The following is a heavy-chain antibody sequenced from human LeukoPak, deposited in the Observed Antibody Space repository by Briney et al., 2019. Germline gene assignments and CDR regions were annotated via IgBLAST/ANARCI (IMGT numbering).Heavy chain of an antibody. CDR2: IYYSGST. CDR1: GGSISSSSYY. CDR3: ARTPLINYYDTSGRIDY. V-gene: IGHV4-39*07. J-gene: IGHJ4*02. Sequence: SETLSLTCTVSGGSISSSSYYWGWIRQPPGKGLEWIGSIYYSGSTYYNPSLKSRVTISVDTSKNQSSLKLSSVTAADTAVYYCARTPLINYYDTSGRIDYWGLGTLVTVSS. D-gene: IGHD3-22*01.